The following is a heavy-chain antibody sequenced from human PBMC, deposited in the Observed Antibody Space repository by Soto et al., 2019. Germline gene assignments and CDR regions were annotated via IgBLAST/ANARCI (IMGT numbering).Heavy chain of an antibody. Sequence: QVRLVESGGGVVQPGRSLRLSCAASGFTFSSYGMHWVRQAPGKGLEWVAVISYDGNNEYYADSVKGRFTISRDNSKNTLYLQMNSLRAEDTAVYYCVKSGYSNGPTLFLQHWGKGTLVTVSS. J-gene: IGHJ1*01. V-gene: IGHV3-30*18. CDR2: ISYDGNNE. CDR3: VKSGYSNGPTLFLQH. CDR1: GFTFSSYG. D-gene: IGHD6-19*01.